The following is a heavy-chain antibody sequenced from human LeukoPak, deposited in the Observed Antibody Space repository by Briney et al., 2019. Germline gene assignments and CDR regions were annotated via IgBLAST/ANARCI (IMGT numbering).Heavy chain of an antibody. D-gene: IGHD6-13*01. CDR3: ARVGLGYSSSWTPDY. CDR2: ISAYNGNT. CDR1: GYTFTSYG. J-gene: IGHJ4*02. Sequence: ASVKVSCKASGYTFTSYGISRVRQAPGQGLEWMGWISAYNGNTNYAQKLQGRVTMTTDTSTSTAYMELRSLRSDDTAVYYCARVGLGYSSSWTPDYWGQGNLVTVSS. V-gene: IGHV1-18*01.